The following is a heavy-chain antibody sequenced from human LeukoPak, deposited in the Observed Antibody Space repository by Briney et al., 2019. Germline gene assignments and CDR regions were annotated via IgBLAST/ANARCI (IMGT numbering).Heavy chain of an antibody. V-gene: IGHV3-21*01. J-gene: IGHJ5*01. D-gene: IGHD2-15*01. CDR3: ARDVGGYCSGGSCYSGWFDS. CDR2: ITSSGTYI. CDR1: GFTFTSYS. Sequence: PGGSLRLSCAASGFTFTSYSMNWVRQAPGKGLEWVSSITSSGTYIYYADSVRCRFTISRDNAKNSLYLQMNSLRAEDTAVYYCARDVGGYCSGGSCYSGWFDSWGQGTLVTVSS.